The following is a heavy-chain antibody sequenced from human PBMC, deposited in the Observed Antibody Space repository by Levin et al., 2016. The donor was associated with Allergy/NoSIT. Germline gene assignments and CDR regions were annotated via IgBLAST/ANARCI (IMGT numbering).Heavy chain of an antibody. CDR3: ARDAPLSGAQFRYYGLDV. Sequence: RQAPGKGLEWVSYISSTSNYRKYADSVKGRFTISRDNAKNSLYLQMNSLRAGDTAVYYCARDAPLSGAQFRYYGLDVWGQGTTVTVSS. D-gene: IGHD5-24*01. V-gene: IGHV3-11*06. J-gene: IGHJ6*02. CDR2: ISSTSNYR.